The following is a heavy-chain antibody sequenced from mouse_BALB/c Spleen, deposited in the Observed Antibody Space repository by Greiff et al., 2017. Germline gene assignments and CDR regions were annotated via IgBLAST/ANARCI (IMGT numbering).Heavy chain of an antibody. CDR3: ASSRNQDAMDY. D-gene: IGHD3-2*02. CDR1: GYTFTSYN. CDR2: IYPGNGDT. V-gene: IGHV1-12*01. Sequence: QVQLQQPGAELVKPGASVKMSCKASGYTFTSYNMHWVKQTPGQGLEWIGAIYPGNGDTSYNQKFKGKATLTADKSSSTAYMQLSSLTSEDSAVYYCASSRNQDAMDYWGQGTSVTVSS. J-gene: IGHJ4*01.